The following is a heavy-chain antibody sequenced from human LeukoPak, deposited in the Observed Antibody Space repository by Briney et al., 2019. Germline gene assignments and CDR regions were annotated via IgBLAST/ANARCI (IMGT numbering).Heavy chain of an antibody. J-gene: IGHJ6*02. V-gene: IGHV3-74*01. Sequence: GGSLRLSCAASGFNFSSYWMHWVRQAPGKGLVWVSRINSDGSSTSYADSVKGRFTISRDNAKNTLYLQMNSLRAEDTAVYYCAREGPYCSSTSCYYYYGMDVWGQGTTVTVSS. D-gene: IGHD2-2*01. CDR1: GFNFSSYW. CDR2: INSDGSST. CDR3: AREGPYCSSTSCYYYYGMDV.